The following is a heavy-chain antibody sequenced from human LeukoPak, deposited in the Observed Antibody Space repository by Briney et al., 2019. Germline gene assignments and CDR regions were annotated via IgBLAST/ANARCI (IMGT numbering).Heavy chain of an antibody. D-gene: IGHD6-13*01. J-gene: IGHJ2*01. Sequence: SVKVSCKASGGTFISYAISWVRQAPGQGLEWMGGIIPIFGTANYAQKFQGRVTITADESTSTAYMELSSLRSEDTAVYYCARESRVRSSWSGNWYFDLWGRGTLVTVSS. CDR2: IIPIFGTA. V-gene: IGHV1-69*13. CDR3: ARESRVRSSWSGNWYFDL. CDR1: GGTFISYA.